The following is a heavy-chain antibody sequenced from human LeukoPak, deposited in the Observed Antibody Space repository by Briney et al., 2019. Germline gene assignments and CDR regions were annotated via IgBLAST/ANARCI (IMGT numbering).Heavy chain of an antibody. CDR1: GGSISSYY. CDR3: ARTYCSGGSCYVDY. J-gene: IGHJ4*02. Sequence: SETLSLTCTVSGGSISSYYWSWIRQPPGNGLERIGYMYYCGSTNYNPSLNTPITISVDKSKNQFSQKLSSVTAADTAVYYCARTYCSGGSCYVDYWGQGNLVNVSS. D-gene: IGHD2-15*01. V-gene: IGHV4-59*01. CDR2: MYYCGST.